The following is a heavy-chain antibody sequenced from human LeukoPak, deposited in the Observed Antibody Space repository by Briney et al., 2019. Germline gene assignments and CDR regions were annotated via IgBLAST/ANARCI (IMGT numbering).Heavy chain of an antibody. CDR3: ARVLYGDYPGWFDP. CDR2: IKQDGSEK. J-gene: IGHJ5*02. Sequence: GGSLRLSCAVSGFTFSSYWMSWVRQAPGKGLEWVANIKQDGSEKYYVDSVKGRFTISRDNAKNSLYLQMNSLRAEDTAVYYCARVLYGDYPGWFDPWGQGTLVTVSS. V-gene: IGHV3-7*01. CDR1: GFTFSSYW. D-gene: IGHD4-17*01.